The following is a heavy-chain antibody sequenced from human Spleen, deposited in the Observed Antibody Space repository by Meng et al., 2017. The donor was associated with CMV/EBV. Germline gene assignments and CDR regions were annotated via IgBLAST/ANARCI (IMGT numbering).Heavy chain of an antibody. V-gene: IGHV3-19*01. Sequence: SCAASGFTFSNSDMNWVRQAPGKGLEWVSGVSWNGSRTHYADSVKGRFIISRDNSRNFLYQQMNSLRAEDTAVYYCARDRLYCSSTSCYTASGMDVWGQGTTVTVSS. CDR1: GFTFSNSD. CDR2: VSWNGSRT. J-gene: IGHJ6*02. D-gene: IGHD2-2*02. CDR3: ARDRLYCSSTSCYTASGMDV.